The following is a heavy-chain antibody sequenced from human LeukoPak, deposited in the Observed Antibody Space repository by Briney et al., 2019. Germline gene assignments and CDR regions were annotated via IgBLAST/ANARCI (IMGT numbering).Heavy chain of an antibody. CDR2: IYYSGST. CDR1: GGSISSSSYY. CDR3: ARVLREFWSGELYFDY. J-gene: IGHJ4*02. V-gene: IGHV4-39*07. Sequence: PSETLSLTCTVPGGSISSSSYYWGWIRQPPGKGLEWIGSIYYSGSTYYNPSLKSRVTISVDTSKNQFSLKLSSVTGADTPVYYCARVLREFWSGELYFDYWGQGTLVTVSS. D-gene: IGHD3-3*01.